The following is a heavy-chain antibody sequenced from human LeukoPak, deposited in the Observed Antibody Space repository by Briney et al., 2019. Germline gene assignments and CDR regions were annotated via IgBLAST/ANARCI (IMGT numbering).Heavy chain of an antibody. D-gene: IGHD1-1*01. CDR3: ARAESSGPERLVLVHFDY. Sequence: ASVKVSCRASGGTFSSYAISWVRQAPGQGLEWMGGIIPIFGTANYAQKFQGRVTITAAESTSTAYMELSSLRSEDTAVYYCARAESSGPERLVLVHFDYWGQGTLVTVSS. J-gene: IGHJ4*02. CDR1: GGTFSSYA. CDR2: IIPIFGTA. V-gene: IGHV1-69*01.